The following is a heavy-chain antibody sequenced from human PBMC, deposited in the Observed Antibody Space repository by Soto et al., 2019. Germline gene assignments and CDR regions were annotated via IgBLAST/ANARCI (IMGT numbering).Heavy chain of an antibody. CDR1: GFTFTNYY. D-gene: IGHD3-22*01. V-gene: IGHV1-46*01. CDR2: IIPTGGST. J-gene: IGHJ4*02. Sequence: ASVKVSCKASGFTFTNYYMHWVRQAPGQGLEWVGIIIPTGGSTSYAQKFQGRVTMTRDTSTRTVYMELSSLRFEDTAMYYCARTDTDTTMIVDWGQGTLVTVSS. CDR3: ARTDTDTTMIVD.